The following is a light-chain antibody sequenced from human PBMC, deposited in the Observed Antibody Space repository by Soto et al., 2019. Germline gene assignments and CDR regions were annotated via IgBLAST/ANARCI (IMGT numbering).Light chain of an antibody. J-gene: IGLJ3*02. V-gene: IGLV1-44*01. CDR3: AAWDDSLSGWV. CDR2: TNN. Sequence: QSVLTQPPSASGTPGQRVSISCSGSSTNIGRNSISWYQNLPGTAPKLLIYTNNQRPSGVPARFSGSKSGTSASLAISGLQSEDEADYYCAAWDDSLSGWVFGGGPRSPS. CDR1: STNIGRNS.